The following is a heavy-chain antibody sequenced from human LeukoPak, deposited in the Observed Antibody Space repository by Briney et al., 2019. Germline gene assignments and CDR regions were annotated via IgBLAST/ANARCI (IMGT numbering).Heavy chain of an antibody. D-gene: IGHD3-22*01. CDR1: GGSISSYY. CDR2: IYYSGST. CDR3: ARGTAYDSPDY. Sequence: SETLSLTCTVSGGSISSYYWSWIRQPPGKGLGGIGYIYYSGSTNYNPSLKSRVTISVDTSKNQFSLKLSSVTAADTAVYYCARGTAYDSPDYWGQGTLVTVSS. J-gene: IGHJ4*02. V-gene: IGHV4-59*13.